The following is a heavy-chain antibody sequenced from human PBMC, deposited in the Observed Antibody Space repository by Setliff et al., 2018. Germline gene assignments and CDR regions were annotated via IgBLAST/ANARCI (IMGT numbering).Heavy chain of an antibody. CDR3: ARDHNYAYDY. CDR1: GFTFSSYW. J-gene: IGHJ4*02. D-gene: IGHD1-1*01. V-gene: IGHV3-66*01. CDR2: IYSGGST. Sequence: GSLRLSCAASGFTFSSYWMSWVRQAPGKGLEWVSVIYSGGSTYYADSVKGRFTISRDNSKNTLYLQMNSLRAEDTAVYYCARDHNYAYDYWGQGTLVTVSS.